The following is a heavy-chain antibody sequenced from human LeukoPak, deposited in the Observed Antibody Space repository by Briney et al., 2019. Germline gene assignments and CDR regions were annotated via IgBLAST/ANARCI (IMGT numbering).Heavy chain of an antibody. Sequence: GGSLRLSCAASGFTFSDYYMSWLRQAPGKGLEWVSYISSSGSTIYYADSVKGRFTISRDNAKNSLYLQMNSLRAEDTAVYYCARDRNFGGDTAFFDYWGQGTLVTVSS. CDR3: ARDRNFGGDTAFFDY. CDR2: ISSSGSTI. CDR1: GFTFSDYY. D-gene: IGHD5-18*01. V-gene: IGHV3-11*04. J-gene: IGHJ4*02.